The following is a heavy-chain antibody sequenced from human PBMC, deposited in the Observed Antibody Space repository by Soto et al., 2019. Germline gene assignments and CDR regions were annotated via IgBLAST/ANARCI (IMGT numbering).Heavy chain of an antibody. J-gene: IGHJ5*02. CDR1: GGSISSSSYY. Sequence: PSETLSLTSTVSGGSISSSSYYWGWIRHPPGKGLEWIGSIYYSGSTYYNPSLKSRVTISVDTSKNQFSLKLSSVTAADTAVYYCAQSIAAAGTGWFDPWGQGTLVTVSS. D-gene: IGHD6-13*01. CDR2: IYYSGST. V-gene: IGHV4-39*01. CDR3: AQSIAAAGTGWFDP.